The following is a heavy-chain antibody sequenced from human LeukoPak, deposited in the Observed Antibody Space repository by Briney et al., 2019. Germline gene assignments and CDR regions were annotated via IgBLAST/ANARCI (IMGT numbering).Heavy chain of an antibody. D-gene: IGHD3-22*01. CDR3: ARAGGPYYDSSGLWNY. J-gene: IGHJ4*02. CDR1: GGSISGNY. CDR2: IYYSGGT. V-gene: IGHV4-59*08. Sequence: SETLSLTCTVSGGSISGNYWSWVRQPPGKGLEWIGNIYYSGGTKYNPSLKSRVTISVDTSKNQFSLKLSSVTAADTAVYYCARAGGPYYDSSGLWNYWGQGTLVTVSS.